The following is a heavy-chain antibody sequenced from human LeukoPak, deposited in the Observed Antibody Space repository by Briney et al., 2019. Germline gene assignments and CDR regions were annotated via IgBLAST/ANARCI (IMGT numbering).Heavy chain of an antibody. CDR2: ITVSGAGT. D-gene: IGHD5-18*01. J-gene: IGHJ4*02. CDR1: GFTFSNYG. Sequence: GGSRRLSCAASGFTFSNYGMSWVRQAPGKGLEWVSTITVSGAGTSYPDSVKGRFIISRDSSKSTVYLQMNSLRVEDTAIYYCVKRRGNNYENWGQGILVTVSS. V-gene: IGHV3-23*01. CDR3: VKRRGNNYEN.